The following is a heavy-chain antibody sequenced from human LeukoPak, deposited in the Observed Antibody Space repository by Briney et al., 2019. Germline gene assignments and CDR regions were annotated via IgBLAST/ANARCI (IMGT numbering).Heavy chain of an antibody. CDR1: GFTFSSYG. D-gene: IGHD3/OR15-3a*01. CDR3: AKGGWTGYYPIFDS. Sequence: PGGSLRLSCAASGFTFSSYGMHWVRQAPGKGLEWVAFIRYDGSNKYYADSVKGRFSISRDNSKNTLYLQMNILRAEDTAVYYCAKGGWTGYYPIFDSWGHGTLVTVSS. J-gene: IGHJ4*01. V-gene: IGHV3-30*02. CDR2: IRYDGSNK.